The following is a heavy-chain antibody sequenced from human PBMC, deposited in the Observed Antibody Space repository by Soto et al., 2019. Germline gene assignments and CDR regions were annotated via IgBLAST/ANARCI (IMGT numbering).Heavy chain of an antibody. Sequence: PGVSLRLSCAVSGFTFSDYGMHWVRQAPGKGLEWVAVMSYAGTYKYYADSVKGRLTISRDLSGNTLFLQMNSLRLEDTAVYFCAKEMYPRTVLDSSSPWGDYWGQGTLVTVPQ. CDR1: GFTFSDYG. CDR2: MSYAGTYK. V-gene: IGHV3-30*18. D-gene: IGHD6-6*01. J-gene: IGHJ4*02. CDR3: AKEMYPRTVLDSSSPWGDY.